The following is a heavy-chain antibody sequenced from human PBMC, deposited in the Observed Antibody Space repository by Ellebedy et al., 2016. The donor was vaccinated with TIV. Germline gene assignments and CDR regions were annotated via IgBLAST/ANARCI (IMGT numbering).Heavy chain of an antibody. D-gene: IGHD6-19*01. J-gene: IGHJ4*02. V-gene: IGHV3-11*01. CDR3: ANSEYRSGWYVFDY. CDR1: GFPFSHYY. Sequence: GESLKISCAASGFPFSHYYMTWVRQDPGKGLEWVAYMSTPGSIIYYADSVTGRFTISRDNAKSSLYLQMNILTADDTAGYYCANSEYRSGWYVFDYWGQGTLFTVSS. CDR2: MSTPGSII.